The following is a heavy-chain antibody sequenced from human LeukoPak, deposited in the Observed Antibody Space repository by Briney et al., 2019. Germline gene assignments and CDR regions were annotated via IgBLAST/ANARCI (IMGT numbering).Heavy chain of an antibody. D-gene: IGHD1-1*01. CDR3: ARARAEGWKSVGAFDI. CDR1: GFTFSSYS. Sequence: GGSLRLSCAASGFTFSSYSMNWVRQAPGKGLEWVSSISSSSSYIYYADSVKGRFTISRDNAKNSLYLQMNSLRAEDTAVYYCARARAEGWKSVGAFDIWGQGTMVTVSS. J-gene: IGHJ3*02. V-gene: IGHV3-21*01. CDR2: ISSSSSYI.